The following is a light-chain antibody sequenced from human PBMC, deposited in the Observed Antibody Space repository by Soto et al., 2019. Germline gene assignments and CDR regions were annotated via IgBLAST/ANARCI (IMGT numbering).Light chain of an antibody. CDR3: CSYTSSTSLI. Sequence: QSALTQPASVSGSPGQSITISCTGTSSDIGGYKYVSWYQQHPGKVPKLLIFDVNNRSSGVSDRFSGSKSGNTASLTITGLQAEDEAEYYCCSYTSSTSLIFGGGTKLTVL. CDR1: SSDIGGYKY. V-gene: IGLV2-14*03. J-gene: IGLJ2*01. CDR2: DVN.